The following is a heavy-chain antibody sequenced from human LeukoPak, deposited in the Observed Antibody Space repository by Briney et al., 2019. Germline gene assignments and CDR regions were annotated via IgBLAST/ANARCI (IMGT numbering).Heavy chain of an antibody. CDR3: AKDPYMLTFGGSWFDP. V-gene: IGHV3-23*01. Sequence: GALRLSCAASGFTFISYAMSWVRRAPGKGLEWVSAISGTGGTTYYADSVKGRFTISRDNSKNTLYLQMNSLRAEDTAMYYCAKDPYMLTFGGSWFDPWGQGTLVTVSS. J-gene: IGHJ5*02. CDR2: ISGTGGTT. CDR1: GFTFISYA. D-gene: IGHD3-16*01.